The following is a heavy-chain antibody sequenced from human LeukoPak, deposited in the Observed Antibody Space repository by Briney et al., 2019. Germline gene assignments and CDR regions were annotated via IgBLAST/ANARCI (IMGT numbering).Heavy chain of an antibody. J-gene: IGHJ5*02. CDR3: ARDPGYCSGTSCPPGWFDP. CDR2: ISSSSSSI. V-gene: IGHV3-48*04. Sequence: GGSLRLSCAASGFTFSNYNMNWVRQAPGKGLEWVSYISSSSSSIYYADSVKGRFTISRDNAKNSLYLQMNSLRAQDTAVYYCARDPGYCSGTSCPPGWFDPWGQGTLVTVSS. CDR1: GFTFSNYN. D-gene: IGHD2-2*01.